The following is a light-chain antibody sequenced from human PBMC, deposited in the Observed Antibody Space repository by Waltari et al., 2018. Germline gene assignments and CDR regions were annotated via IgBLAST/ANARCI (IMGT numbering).Light chain of an antibody. J-gene: IGKJ2*01. V-gene: IGKV3-20*01. Sequence: EIVLTQSPGTLSLSPGDTATLSCRASQRLSVAYLAWYQHKSGQAPRLLIYGASYRATGIPDRFSGSGSATDFTLTITRLEPDDFAVYYCQQYDTSPGTFGQGTKLEI. CDR2: GAS. CDR1: QRLSVAY. CDR3: QQYDTSPGT.